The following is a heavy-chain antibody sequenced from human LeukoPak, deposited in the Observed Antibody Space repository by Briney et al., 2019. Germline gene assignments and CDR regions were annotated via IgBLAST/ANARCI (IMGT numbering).Heavy chain of an antibody. J-gene: IGHJ4*02. CDR1: CGSSSSSSYY. D-gene: IGHD4-17*01. CDR3: ARVHGDHRGLDY. Sequence: SETLSLICTVSCGSSSSSSYYWGWIRQPPEKGLEWIGSIYYSGSTYYNPSLKSRVTISVDTSKNQFSLKLSSVTAADTAVYYCARVHGDHRGLDYWGQGTLVTVSS. V-gene: IGHV4-39*07. CDR2: IYYSGST.